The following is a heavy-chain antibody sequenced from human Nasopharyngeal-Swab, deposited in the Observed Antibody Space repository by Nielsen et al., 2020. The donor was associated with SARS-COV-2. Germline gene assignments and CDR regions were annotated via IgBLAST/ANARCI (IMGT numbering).Heavy chain of an antibody. Sequence: ASVKVSCKASGYTFTNYDINWVRQATGQGLEWMGWMNPNSGNTGYAQKFQGRVTMTRNTSINTAYMELSSLRSEDTAVYYCARSWDIVVVATIGGTNLLDPWGQGTLVTVSS. CDR1: GYTFTNYD. D-gene: IGHD2-21*02. CDR3: ARSWDIVVVATIGGTNLLDP. J-gene: IGHJ5*02. CDR2: MNPNSGNT. V-gene: IGHV1-8*01.